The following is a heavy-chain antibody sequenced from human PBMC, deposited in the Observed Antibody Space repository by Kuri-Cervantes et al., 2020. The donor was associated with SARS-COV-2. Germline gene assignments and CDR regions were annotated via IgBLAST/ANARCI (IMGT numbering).Heavy chain of an antibody. Sequence: GESLKISCAASGFIFSNYGMFWVRQAPGKGLEWVAVVWFDGSRQYYADSVKGRFTISRDNSKNTMYLEMNSLRAEDTAVYFCARERHGAAGGHFDYWGQGTVVTVSS. CDR1: GFIFSNYG. D-gene: IGHD6-13*01. CDR2: VWFDGSRQ. V-gene: IGHV3-33*07. J-gene: IGHJ4*02. CDR3: ARERHGAAGGHFDY.